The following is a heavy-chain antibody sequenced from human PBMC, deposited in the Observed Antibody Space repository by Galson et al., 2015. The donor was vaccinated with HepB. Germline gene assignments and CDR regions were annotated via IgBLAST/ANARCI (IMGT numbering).Heavy chain of an antibody. CDR1: GFTFSSYA. Sequence: SLRLSCAASGFTFSSYAMDWVRQAPGKGLEWVSGISGSGGSTYYADSVKGRFTISRDNSKNTLYLQMNSLRAEDTAVYYCAKEYYYGSGSYYVGYAFDIWGQGTMVTVSS. CDR2: ISGSGGST. V-gene: IGHV3-23*01. CDR3: AKEYYYGSGSYYVGYAFDI. D-gene: IGHD3-10*01. J-gene: IGHJ3*02.